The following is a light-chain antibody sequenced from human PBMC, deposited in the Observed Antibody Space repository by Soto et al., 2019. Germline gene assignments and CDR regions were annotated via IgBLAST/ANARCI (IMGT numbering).Light chain of an antibody. CDR2: GAS. CDR1: QSVSSY. J-gene: IGKJ1*01. V-gene: IGKV3-20*01. Sequence: EIVLTQSPATLSLSPGERATLSCRASQSVSSYLAWYQQKPGQAPRLLIYGASSRATGIPDRFSGSGSGTDFTLTISRLEPDDFAVYYCQLFGSSLWTFGQGTKVDIK. CDR3: QLFGSSLWT.